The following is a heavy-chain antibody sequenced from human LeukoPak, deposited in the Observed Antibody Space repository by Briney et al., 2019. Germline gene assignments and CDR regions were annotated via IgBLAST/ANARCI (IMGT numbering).Heavy chain of an antibody. CDR1: GFTFSNYG. Sequence: QPGRSLRLSCAASGFTFSNYGMHWVRQAPGKGLEWVAVISYDGSNKYYAGSVKGRFAISRDNSKNTLYLQMNSLRAEDTAVYYCAKAYGYCTTTSCSHEEFDYWGQGTLVTVSS. V-gene: IGHV3-30*18. CDR3: AKAYGYCTTTSCSHEEFDY. J-gene: IGHJ4*02. D-gene: IGHD2-2*01. CDR2: ISYDGSNK.